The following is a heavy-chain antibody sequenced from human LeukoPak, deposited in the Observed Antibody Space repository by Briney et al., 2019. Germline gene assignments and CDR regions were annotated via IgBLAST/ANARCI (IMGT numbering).Heavy chain of an antibody. CDR2: IYYSGST. CDR3: ARESSPPFGEIDY. V-gene: IGHV4-31*03. CDR1: GGSISSGGYY. D-gene: IGHD3-10*01. J-gene: IGHJ4*02. Sequence: PSETLSLTCTVSGGSISSGGYYWSWIRQHPGKGLEWIGYIYYSGSTYYNPSRKSRVTISVDTSKNQFSLKLSAVTAADTAVYYCARESSPPFGEIDYWGQGTLVTVSS.